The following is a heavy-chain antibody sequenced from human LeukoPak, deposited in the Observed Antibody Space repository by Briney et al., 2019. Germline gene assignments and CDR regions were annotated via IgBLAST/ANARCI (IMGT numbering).Heavy chain of an antibody. CDR3: ARGGDDCNGYPFDY. V-gene: IGHV3-66*01. J-gene: IGHJ4*02. D-gene: IGHD3-22*01. CDR2: IYSGGST. CDR1: GFTVSSNY. Sequence: GGSLRLSCAASGFTVSSNYMSWVRQAPGKGLEWVSVIYSGGSTYYADSVKGRFSISRDNSKNTLYLRMNSLRAEDTAVYYCARGGDDCNGYPFDYWGQGTLVTVSS.